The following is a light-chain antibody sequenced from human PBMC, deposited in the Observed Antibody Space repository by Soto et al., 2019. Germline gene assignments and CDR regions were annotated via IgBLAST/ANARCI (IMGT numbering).Light chain of an antibody. CDR3: LQHNSYPHT. Sequence: DIQMTQSPSSLSASVGDRVIITCRASQTISSHLNWYQQKPGKAPKRLIYAASSLQSGVPSRFSGSGYGTEFTLTISSLQPEDFATYYCLQHNSYPHTFGGGTKVDIK. V-gene: IGKV1-17*01. CDR1: QTISSH. CDR2: AAS. J-gene: IGKJ4*01.